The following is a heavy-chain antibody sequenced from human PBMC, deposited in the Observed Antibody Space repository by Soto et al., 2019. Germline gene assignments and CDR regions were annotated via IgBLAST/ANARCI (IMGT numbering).Heavy chain of an antibody. D-gene: IGHD6-13*01. J-gene: IGHJ5*02. Sequence: ASVKVSCKASGYTFTSYVISWVRQAPGQGLEWMGWISAYNGNTNYAQKLQGRVTMTTDTSTSTAYMELRSLRSDDTAVYYCARVNGEAAAGTGWFDPWGQGTLVTVSS. CDR3: ARVNGEAAAGTGWFDP. CDR1: GYTFTSYV. CDR2: ISAYNGNT. V-gene: IGHV1-18*01.